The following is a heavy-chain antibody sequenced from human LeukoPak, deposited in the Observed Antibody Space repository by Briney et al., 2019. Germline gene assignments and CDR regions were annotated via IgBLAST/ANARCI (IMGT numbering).Heavy chain of an antibody. Sequence: PSETLSLTCTVSGGSISSYYWSWIRQPPGKGLEWIGYIYYSGSTNYNPSLKSRVTISVDTSKNQFSLKLSSVTAADMAVYYCARDEPRGAFDIWGQGTMVTVSS. CDR2: IYYSGST. CDR1: GGSISSYY. D-gene: IGHD3-10*01. CDR3: ARDEPRGAFDI. V-gene: IGHV4-59*01. J-gene: IGHJ3*02.